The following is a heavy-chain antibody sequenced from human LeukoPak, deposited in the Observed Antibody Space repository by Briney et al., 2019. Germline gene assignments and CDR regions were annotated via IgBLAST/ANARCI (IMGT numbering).Heavy chain of an antibody. V-gene: IGHV4-34*01. D-gene: IGHD3-3*01. CDR2: INHSGDI. Sequence: SQTLSLTCGVYGESFSGFYWSWIRQTPGKGLQWTGEINHSGDINYNPSLESRVTISVDTSKRQFSLRLSSVTAADTAVYYCARRDFALFGVITSFDSWGQGTRVTIS. J-gene: IGHJ4*02. CDR1: GESFSGFY. CDR3: ARRDFALFGVITSFDS.